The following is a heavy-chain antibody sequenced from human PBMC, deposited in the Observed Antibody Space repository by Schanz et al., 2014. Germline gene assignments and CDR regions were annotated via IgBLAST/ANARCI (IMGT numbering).Heavy chain of an antibody. CDR1: RFIFDGYA. CDR2: ISDSGDLT. V-gene: IGHV3-23*04. J-gene: IGHJ4*02. Sequence: VQLVESGGGVVQPGGSLRLSCAAPRFIFDGYAMHWVRQAPGKGLEWVAAISDSGDLTYYADSVKGRFTISRDNAKYTLYLQMNSLRAEDTAVYYCVKEGTVVSGSPRDYWGQGALVTVSS. D-gene: IGHD3-10*01. CDR3: VKEGTVVSGSPRDY.